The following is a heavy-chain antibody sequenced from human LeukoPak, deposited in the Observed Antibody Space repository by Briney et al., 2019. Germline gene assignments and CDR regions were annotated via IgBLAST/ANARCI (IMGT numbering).Heavy chain of an antibody. D-gene: IGHD3-22*01. CDR2: IYHSGST. Sequence: SETLSLTCAVYGESFSGYYWSWIRQPPGKGLEWIGEIYHSGSTNYNPSLKSRVTISVDKSKNQFSLKLSSVTAADTAVYYCARGVDDSSGYDAFDIWGQGTMVTVSS. CDR1: GESFSGYY. J-gene: IGHJ3*02. CDR3: ARGVDDSSGYDAFDI. V-gene: IGHV4-34*01.